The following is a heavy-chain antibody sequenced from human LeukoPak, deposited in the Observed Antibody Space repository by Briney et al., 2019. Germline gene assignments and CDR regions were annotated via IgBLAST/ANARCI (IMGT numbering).Heavy chain of an antibody. CDR2: IYYSGST. Sequence: SETLSLTCTVSGGSISSSSYYWGWIRQPPGKGLEWIGSIYYSGSTYYNPSLKSRVTISVDTSKNQFSLKLSSVTAADTAVYYCARRVSYRNCFDPWGQGTLVTVSS. V-gene: IGHV4-39*01. CDR1: GGSISSSSYY. CDR3: ARRVSYRNCFDP. D-gene: IGHD1-26*01. J-gene: IGHJ5*02.